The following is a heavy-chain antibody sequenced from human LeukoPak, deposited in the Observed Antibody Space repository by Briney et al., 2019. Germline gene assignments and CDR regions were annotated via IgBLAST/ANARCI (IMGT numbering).Heavy chain of an antibody. J-gene: IGHJ4*02. CDR2: IVVGSGNT. CDR1: GFTFTSSA. CDR3: AADGLFGYFDY. D-gene: IGHD2-21*01. V-gene: IGHV1-58*01. Sequence: SVKVSCTASGFTFTSSAVQWVRQARGQRLEWIGWIVVGSGNTNYAQKFQERVTITRDMSTSTAYMKLSSLRSEDTAVYYCAADGLFGYFDYWGQGTLVTVSS.